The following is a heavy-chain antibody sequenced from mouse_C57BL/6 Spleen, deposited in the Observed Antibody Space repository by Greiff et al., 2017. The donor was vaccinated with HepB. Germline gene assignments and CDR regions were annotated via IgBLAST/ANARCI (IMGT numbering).Heavy chain of an antibody. V-gene: IGHV1-76*01. Sequence: QVQLQQSGAELVRPGASVKLSCKASGYTFTDYYINWVKQRPGQGLEWIARIYPGSGNTYYNEKFKGKATLTAEKSSSTAYMQLSSLTSEDSAVYFCARWLTGTAFDYWGQGTTLTVSS. J-gene: IGHJ2*01. CDR1: GYTFTDYY. CDR2: IYPGSGNT. CDR3: ARWLTGTAFDY. D-gene: IGHD4-1*01.